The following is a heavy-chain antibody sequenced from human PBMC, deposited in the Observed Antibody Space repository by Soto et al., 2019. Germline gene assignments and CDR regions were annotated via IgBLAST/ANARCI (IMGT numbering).Heavy chain of an antibody. V-gene: IGHV4-59*01. Sequence: SETLSLTRTVSGGSISNYYWSWIRQPPGRGLGWIGHIFYSGSTNYNPALKSRVTISVDTSKSQFSLKLSSVTAADTAVYYCAKDSGYNYGYFRWFDPWGQGTLVTVS. CDR2: IFYSGST. CDR1: GGSISNYY. CDR3: AKDSGYNYGYFRWFDP. J-gene: IGHJ5*02. D-gene: IGHD5-18*01.